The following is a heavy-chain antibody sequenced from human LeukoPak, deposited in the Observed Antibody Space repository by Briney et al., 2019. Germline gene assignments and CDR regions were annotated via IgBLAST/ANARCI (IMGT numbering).Heavy chain of an antibody. CDR2: IYSSGST. Sequence: GGSLRLSCAASGFTVSSNYMSWVRQAPGKGLEWVSVIYSSGSTYYADSVKGRFTISRDNSKNTLYLQMNSLRAEDTAVYYCAREPHVSGSSWYNWFDPWGQGTLVTVSS. V-gene: IGHV3-66*01. J-gene: IGHJ5*02. D-gene: IGHD6-13*01. CDR3: AREPHVSGSSWYNWFDP. CDR1: GFTVSSNY.